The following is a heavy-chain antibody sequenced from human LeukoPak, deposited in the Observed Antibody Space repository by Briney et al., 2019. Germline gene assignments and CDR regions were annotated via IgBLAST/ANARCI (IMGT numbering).Heavy chain of an antibody. CDR3: ALPLADGYDYFDY. D-gene: IGHD5-12*01. Sequence: GESLKISCKGSGYSFTSYWIGWVRQMPGKGLEWMGIIYPGDSDTRYSPSFQGQVTISADKSTSTAYLQWSSLKASDTAMYYCALPLADGYDYFDYWGQGTLVTVSS. V-gene: IGHV5-51*01. CDR2: IYPGDSDT. CDR1: GYSFTSYW. J-gene: IGHJ4*02.